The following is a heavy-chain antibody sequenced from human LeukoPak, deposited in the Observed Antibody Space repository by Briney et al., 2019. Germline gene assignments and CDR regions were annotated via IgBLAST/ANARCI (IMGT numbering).Heavy chain of an antibody. CDR2: ISPDDKST. D-gene: IGHD1-26*01. Sequence: PGGSLRLSCAASGFTVSSNYMSWVRQAPGKGLVWVSRISPDDKSTSYADSVKGRFTISRDDAKKTLYLQMNSLRAEDTAVYYCLTILETTIDAFDIWGQGTMVTVSS. J-gene: IGHJ3*02. V-gene: IGHV3-74*01. CDR1: GFTVSSNY. CDR3: LTILETTIDAFDI.